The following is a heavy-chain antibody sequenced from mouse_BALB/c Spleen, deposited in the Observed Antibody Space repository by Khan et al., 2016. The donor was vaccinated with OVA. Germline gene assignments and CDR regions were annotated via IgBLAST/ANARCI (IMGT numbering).Heavy chain of an antibody. J-gene: IGHJ3*01. CDR3: ARRGVYGIFAY. CDR2: INPSTGYT. Sequence: QVRLQQSGAELAKPGASVKMSCKASGYTFTTYWMHWVKQRPGQCLDWIGYINPSTGYTEYNQKFKDKATLTADKSSSTAYMQLNSLTSEDSAGYYCARRGVYGIFAYWGQGTLVTVSA. V-gene: IGHV1-7*01. D-gene: IGHD2-1*01. CDR1: GYTFTTYW.